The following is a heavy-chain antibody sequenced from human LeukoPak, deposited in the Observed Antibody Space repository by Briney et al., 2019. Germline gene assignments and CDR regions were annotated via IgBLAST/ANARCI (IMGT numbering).Heavy chain of an antibody. CDR2: VYYSAST. J-gene: IGHJ4*02. Sequence: SETLSLTCTVSGGSISRGVYYWSSIRQPPGSGRDWIGYVYYSASTYYNPSLKSLVTISVDTSKNQFSLKQCSGTAADTVVYYCARLYYYPSSGYDDWGQGTLVTVSS. CDR3: ARLYYYPSSGYDD. D-gene: IGHD3-22*01. V-gene: IGHV4-30-4*08. CDR1: GGSISRGVYY.